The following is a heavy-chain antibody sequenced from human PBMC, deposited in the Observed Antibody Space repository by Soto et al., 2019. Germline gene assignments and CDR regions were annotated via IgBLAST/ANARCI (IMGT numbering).Heavy chain of an antibody. CDR1: VFTFSSYA. CDR3: AKDLYSSSWGYFQH. Sequence: GGSLRLSCAASVFTFSSYAMSWVRQAPGKGLEWVSAISGSGSSTYYADSVKGRFTISRDNSKNTLYLQMNSLRAEDTAVYYCAKDLYSSSWGYFQHWARAPWSPSPQ. D-gene: IGHD6-13*01. CDR2: ISGSGSST. J-gene: IGHJ1*01. V-gene: IGHV3-23*01.